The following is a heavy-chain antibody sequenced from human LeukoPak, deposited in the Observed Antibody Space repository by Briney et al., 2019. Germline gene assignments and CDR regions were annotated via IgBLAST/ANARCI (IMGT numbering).Heavy chain of an antibody. Sequence: GGSLRLSCAASGFTFSSYEMNWVRQAPGKGLEWVSSISSTSDYLDHADSLKGRLTISRDNAKKSLYLQMSSLRVEDTAVYYCVRDMSGVVAASTEEYWGQGTLVTVSS. V-gene: IGHV3-21*01. D-gene: IGHD2-15*01. CDR3: VRDMSGVVAASTEEY. CDR2: ISSTSDYL. CDR1: GFTFSSYE. J-gene: IGHJ4*02.